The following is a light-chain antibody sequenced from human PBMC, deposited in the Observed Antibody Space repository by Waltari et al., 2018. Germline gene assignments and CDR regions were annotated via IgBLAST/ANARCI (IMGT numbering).Light chain of an antibody. V-gene: IGLV1-47*01. CDR2: RTN. Sequence: QSVLTPPPSASGTPGQRASTSCSGTRSNIGSNRLYRFHQLPGTAPKRPIYRTNERPSGGPDRFSGSKSGTAASLAISGLQSDDEADYYCAAWDDSLSGPVFGGGTNLTVL. J-gene: IGLJ2*01. CDR1: RSNIGSNR. CDR3: AAWDDSLSGPV.